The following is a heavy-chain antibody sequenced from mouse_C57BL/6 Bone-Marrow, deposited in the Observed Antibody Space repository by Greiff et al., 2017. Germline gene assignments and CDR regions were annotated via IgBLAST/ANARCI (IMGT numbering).Heavy chain of an antibody. CDR1: GYTFTSYG. CDR3: ARTGLWDSFAY. J-gene: IGHJ3*01. V-gene: IGHV1-81*01. Sequence: VQLQQPGAELVKPGASVKMSCKASGYTFTSYGISWVKQRTGQGLEWIGEIYPRSGNTYYNEKFKGKATLTADKSSSTAYMELRSLTSEDSAVYFCARTGLWDSFAYWGQGTLVTVAA. D-gene: IGHD4-1*01. CDR2: IYPRSGNT.